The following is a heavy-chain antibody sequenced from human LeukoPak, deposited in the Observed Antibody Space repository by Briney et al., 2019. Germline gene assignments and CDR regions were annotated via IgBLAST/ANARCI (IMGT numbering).Heavy chain of an antibody. CDR1: GFTFSTSW. Sequence: PGGSLRLSCAVSGFTFSTSWMHWVRRAPGKGLVWVSRINNDGTSTIYADSVKGRFTISRDDDKNTLYLQMNSLRAEDKAVYYCARGIGGWDNCFDPWGQGTLVTVSS. D-gene: IGHD6-19*01. CDR3: ARGIGGWDNCFDP. J-gene: IGHJ5*02. CDR2: INNDGTST. V-gene: IGHV3-74*01.